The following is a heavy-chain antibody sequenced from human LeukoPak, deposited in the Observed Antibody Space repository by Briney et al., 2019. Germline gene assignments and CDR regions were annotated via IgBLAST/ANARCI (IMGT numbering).Heavy chain of an antibody. CDR2: ISGSGGRT. V-gene: IGHV3-23*01. D-gene: IGHD6-13*01. CDR3: AKDAGSSWQIFDY. J-gene: IGHJ4*02. CDR1: GFTFSSYV. Sequence: GSLRLSCAASGFTFSSYVMSWVRQAPGKGLEWVSAISGSGGRTYYADSVKGRFTISRDNSKNTPYLQMNSLRAEDTAVYYCAKDAGSSWQIFDYWGQGTLVTVSS.